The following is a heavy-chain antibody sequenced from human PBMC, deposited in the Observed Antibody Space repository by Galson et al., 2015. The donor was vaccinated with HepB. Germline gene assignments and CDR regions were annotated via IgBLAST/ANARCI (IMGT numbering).Heavy chain of an antibody. Sequence: SLRLSCAVSGFTFDDYTLHWVRQAPGKGLEWVSLITWDGVSTYYADSVKGRFTISRDNSKNSLYLQMNSLKTEDTGLYYCAKDIRLYYGSGNMDVWGQGTTVTVSS. CDR2: ITWDGVST. CDR1: GFTFDDYT. CDR3: AKDIRLYYGSGNMDV. J-gene: IGHJ6*02. D-gene: IGHD3-10*01. V-gene: IGHV3-43*01.